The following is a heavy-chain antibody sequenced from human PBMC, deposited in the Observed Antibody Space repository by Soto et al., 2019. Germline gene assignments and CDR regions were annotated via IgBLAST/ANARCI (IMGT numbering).Heavy chain of an antibody. CDR2: IYPGDSES. D-gene: IGHD2-2*01. CDR1: GYSFSSYW. Sequence: PGASLKISCKGSGYSFSSYWIGWVRQMPGKGLEWMGIIYPGDSESRYSPSFHGQVTISADKSISTAYLQWSSLKASDTAMYYCARKGGYCSSTSCTRYGFEPRGQGTLVTVSS. CDR3: ARKGGYCSSTSCTRYGFEP. J-gene: IGHJ5*02. V-gene: IGHV5-51*01.